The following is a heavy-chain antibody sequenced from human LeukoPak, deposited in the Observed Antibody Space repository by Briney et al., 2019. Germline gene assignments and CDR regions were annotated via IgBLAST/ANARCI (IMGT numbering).Heavy chain of an antibody. CDR3: ARDDYYGMDV. J-gene: IGHJ6*02. CDR2: VSAYNGKA. CDR1: GYTFSSYG. V-gene: IGHV1-18*01. Sequence: ASVKVSCKASGYTFSSYGISWVRQAPGQGLEWLGWVSAYNGKATHLKNLQGRVTMTTDTSTTTAYMELRNLSTYDTVVYYCARDDYYGMDVWGQGTTIIVSS.